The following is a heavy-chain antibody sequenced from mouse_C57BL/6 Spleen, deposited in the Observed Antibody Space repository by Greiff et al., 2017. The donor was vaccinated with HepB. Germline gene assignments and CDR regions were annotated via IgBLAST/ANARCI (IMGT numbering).Heavy chain of an antibody. Sequence: QVQLQQSGPELVKPGASVKISCKASGYAFSSSWMNWVKQRPGKGLEWIGRIYPGDGDTNYNGKFKGKATLTADKSSSTAYMQLSSLTSEDSAVYVCAREGYYGSSYDAMDYWGQGTSVTVSS. D-gene: IGHD1-1*01. CDR1: GYAFSSSW. CDR2: IYPGDGDT. V-gene: IGHV1-82*01. J-gene: IGHJ4*01. CDR3: AREGYYGSSYDAMDY.